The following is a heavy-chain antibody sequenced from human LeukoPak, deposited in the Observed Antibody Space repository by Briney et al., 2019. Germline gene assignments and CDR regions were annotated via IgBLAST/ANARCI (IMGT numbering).Heavy chain of an antibody. CDR2: IKQDGSEK. Sequence: GGSLRLSCAASGFTFSSYWMSWVRQAPGKGLEWVANIKQDGSEKYYVDSVKGRFTISRDNAKNSLYLQMNSLRAEDTAVYYCARVPTYDSSGYPLYYYYYGMDVWGQGTTVTVSS. J-gene: IGHJ6*02. CDR3: ARVPTYDSSGYPLYYYYYGMDV. V-gene: IGHV3-7*01. D-gene: IGHD3-22*01. CDR1: GFTFSSYW.